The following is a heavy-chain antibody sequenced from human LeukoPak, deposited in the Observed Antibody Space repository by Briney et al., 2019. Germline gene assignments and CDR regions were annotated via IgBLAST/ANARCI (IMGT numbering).Heavy chain of an antibody. CDR3: ARVVHGSYYYDSSGPLDY. V-gene: IGHV4-28*03. J-gene: IGHJ4*02. CDR1: GYSISSSKW. CDR2: IYYSGST. Sequence: SETLSLTCAVSGYSISSSKWWGWIRQPPGKGLEWIGYIYYSGSTYYNPSLKSRVTMSVDTSKNQFSLKLSSVTAVDTAVYYCARVVHGSYYYDSSGPLDYWGQGTLVTVSS. D-gene: IGHD3-22*01.